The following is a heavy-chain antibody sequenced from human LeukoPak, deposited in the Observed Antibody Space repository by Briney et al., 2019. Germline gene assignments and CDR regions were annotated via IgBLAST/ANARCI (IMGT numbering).Heavy chain of an antibody. Sequence: SETLSLTCTVSGGSISSYYWSWIRQPPGKGLEWIGYIYSSGSTNYNPSLKSRVTISVDTSKNQFSLKLSSVTAADTAVYYYARDRGDILTYFDYCGQGALVTVSS. CDR2: IYSSGST. CDR3: ARDRGDILTYFDY. J-gene: IGHJ4*02. V-gene: IGHV4-59*01. CDR1: GGSISSYY. D-gene: IGHD3-9*01.